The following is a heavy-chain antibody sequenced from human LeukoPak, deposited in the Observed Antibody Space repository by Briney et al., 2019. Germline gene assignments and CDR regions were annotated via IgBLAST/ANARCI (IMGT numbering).Heavy chain of an antibody. CDR3: AKDVELDYYDSSGEPGRWFDP. J-gene: IGHJ5*02. Sequence: GGSLRLSCAASGFTFSSYAMSWVRQAPGKGLEWVSAISGSGGSTYYADSVKGRFTISRDNSKNTLYLQMNSLRAEDTAVYYCAKDVELDYYDSSGEPGRWFDPCGQGTLVTVSS. D-gene: IGHD3-22*01. CDR1: GFTFSSYA. CDR2: ISGSGGST. V-gene: IGHV3-23*01.